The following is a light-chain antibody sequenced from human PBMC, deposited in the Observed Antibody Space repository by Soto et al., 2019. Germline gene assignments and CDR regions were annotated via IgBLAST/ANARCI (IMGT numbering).Light chain of an antibody. V-gene: IGKV1-17*03. Sequence: DIKMTHSPSSVSAYEGDRVIISCRASQAFSNLLAWYQQIPGKAPKLRIYGASTLQGGVLLRFSGSESGTEFPLTISILQPEDFTTYCCLEHNSYLRTSGHGTKVDI. CDR2: GAS. CDR3: LEHNSYLRT. J-gene: IGKJ1*01. CDR1: QAFSNL.